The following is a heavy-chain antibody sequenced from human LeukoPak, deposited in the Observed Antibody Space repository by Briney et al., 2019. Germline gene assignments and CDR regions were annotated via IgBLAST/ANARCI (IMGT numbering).Heavy chain of an antibody. D-gene: IGHD3-22*01. CDR2: IKSITDGGTT. CDR3: ARGSYYYDSSGYSPGAY. V-gene: IGHV3-15*05. J-gene: IGHJ4*02. Sequence: PGGSLRLSCAASGFTFINAWMTWVRQAPGKGLEWVGHIKSITDGGTTDFAAPVKGRFTISRDDLKNTLYLQMNSLRAEDTAVYYCARGSYYYDSSGYSPGAYWGQGTLVTVSS. CDR1: GFTFINAW.